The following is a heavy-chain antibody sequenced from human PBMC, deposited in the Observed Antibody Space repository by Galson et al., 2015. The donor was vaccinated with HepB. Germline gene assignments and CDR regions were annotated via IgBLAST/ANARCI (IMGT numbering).Heavy chain of an antibody. V-gene: IGHV1-3*01. J-gene: IGHJ4*02. CDR3: ARAGRDTTGFFFYFDF. Sequence: SVKVSCKASGYTFTSYSLHWLRQAPGQRPEWMGWINPANGRTRHSLTFPGRLSISRDTSASTVYLELSSLRSEDTALYYCARAGRDTTGFFFYFDFWGPGTLVTVSS. CDR1: GYTFTSYS. CDR2: INPANGRT. D-gene: IGHD3-22*01.